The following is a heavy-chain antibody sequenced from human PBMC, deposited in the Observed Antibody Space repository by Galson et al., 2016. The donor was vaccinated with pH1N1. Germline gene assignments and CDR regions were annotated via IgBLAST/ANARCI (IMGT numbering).Heavy chain of an antibody. CDR2: IAYDGSHQ. J-gene: IGHJ4*02. CDR1: GFTFSSYA. Sequence: SLRLSCAASGFTFSSYAMHWVRQAPGKGLEWLGVIAYDGSHQDYADSVKGRITISRDNSRNTLYVQMNSLRTEDTAVYYCARERTLVVARFLDYWGQGTLVTVSS. D-gene: IGHD2-15*01. CDR3: ARERTLVVARFLDY. V-gene: IGHV3-30*04.